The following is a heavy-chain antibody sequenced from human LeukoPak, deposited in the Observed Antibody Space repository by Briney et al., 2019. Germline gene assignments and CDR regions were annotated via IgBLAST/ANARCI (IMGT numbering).Heavy chain of an antibody. D-gene: IGHD3-10*01. V-gene: IGHV3-30*04. Sequence: GGSLRLSCAASGFTFSSYAMHWVRQAPGKGLEWVAVISDDGSNKYYVDSVKSRFTISRDNSKNTLYLQMNSLRVEDTAVYYCAREEEEGKTDAFDIWGQGTMVTVSS. CDR3: AREEEEGKTDAFDI. J-gene: IGHJ3*02. CDR2: ISDDGSNK. CDR1: GFTFSSYA.